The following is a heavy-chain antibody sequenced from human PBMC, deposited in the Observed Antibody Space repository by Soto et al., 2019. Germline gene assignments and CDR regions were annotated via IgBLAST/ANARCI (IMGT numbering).Heavy chain of an antibody. CDR1: GFTLTNYA. D-gene: IGHD5-18*01. Sequence: EVQLVESGGGLVKPGGSLRLSCAAPGFTLTNYAMNWVRQAPGKGLEWVSFISSASSYIYYADSVKGRFTISRDNAKNSLYLQMESSRAEDTAVYDCARDFLGYNYGYLDRWGQGTLVTVS. CDR3: ARDFLGYNYGYLDR. J-gene: IGHJ5*02. CDR2: ISSASSYI. V-gene: IGHV3-21*02.